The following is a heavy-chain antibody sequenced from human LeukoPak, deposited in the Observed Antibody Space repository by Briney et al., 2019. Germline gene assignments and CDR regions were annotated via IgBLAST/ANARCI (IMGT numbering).Heavy chain of an antibody. Sequence: PGGSLRLSCAASGFTFSNYAMNWVRQAPGKGLEWVSTIIGSSGSTLYADSVKGRLTISKDTSKNTLYLHMSSLRADDTAVYYCAKGGYDYVEVAYFDYWGQGTLVTVSS. CDR3: AKGGYDYVEVAYFDY. CDR2: IIGSSGST. V-gene: IGHV3-23*01. J-gene: IGHJ4*02. CDR1: GFTFSNYA. D-gene: IGHD5-12*01.